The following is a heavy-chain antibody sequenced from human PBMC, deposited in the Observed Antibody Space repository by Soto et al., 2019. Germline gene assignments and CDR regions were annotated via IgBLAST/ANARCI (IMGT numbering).Heavy chain of an antibody. V-gene: IGHV1-2*04. J-gene: IGHJ4*02. Sequence: ASVKVSCKASGYTFTGYYMHWVRQAPGQGLEWMGWINPNSGGTNYAQKFQGWVTMTRDTSISTAYMELSRLGSDDTAVYYCARGGSGGSPIAFVDYWGQGTLVTVSS. CDR2: INPNSGGT. CDR1: GYTFTGYY. D-gene: IGHD2-15*01. CDR3: ARGGSGGSPIAFVDY.